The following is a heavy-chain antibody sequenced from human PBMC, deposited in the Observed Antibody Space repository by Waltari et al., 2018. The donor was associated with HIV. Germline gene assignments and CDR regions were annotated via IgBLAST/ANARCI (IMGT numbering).Heavy chain of an antibody. J-gene: IGHJ6*02. Sequence: EVQLVESGGGLVQPGRSLRLSCTTSGFTFGDYAMSWVRQAPGKGLEWMGFIRSKAYGGTTEYAASVKGRLTISRDDSKSIAYLQRNSLNTEDTGMYYCTRDRERGYYGSGREAAAYGMDGWGQGTTVTVSS. CDR3: TRDRERGYYGSGREAAAYGMDG. CDR1: GFTFGDYA. V-gene: IGHV3-49*04. D-gene: IGHD3-10*01. CDR2: IRSKAYGGTT.